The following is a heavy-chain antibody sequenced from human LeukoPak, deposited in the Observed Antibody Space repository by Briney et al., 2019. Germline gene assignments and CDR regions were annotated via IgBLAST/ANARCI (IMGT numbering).Heavy chain of an antibody. J-gene: IGHJ3*02. CDR2: IYYSGNT. Sequence: PSETLSLTCTVSGGSISSYYWSWVRQPPGKGLEWIGYIYYSGNTNYNPSLKSGVTISVETSKKRCALKRSSVTAADKAVYYCARQHYYYTLGAFDIWGQGTMVTVSS. CDR3: ARQHYYYTLGAFDI. CDR1: GGSISSYY. D-gene: IGHD3-22*01. V-gene: IGHV4-59*08.